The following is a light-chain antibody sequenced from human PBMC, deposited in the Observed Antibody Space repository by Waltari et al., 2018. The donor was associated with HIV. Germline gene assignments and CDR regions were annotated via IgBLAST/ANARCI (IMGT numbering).Light chain of an antibody. CDR1: QRVSSSY. J-gene: IGKJ5*01. V-gene: IGKV3-20*01. CDR2: GAS. Sequence: EIVLTQSPGTLSLSPGERATLSYRASQRVSSSYLARYQQKPGQAPRLLIYGASSRATGIPDRFSGSGSGTDFTLTISRLEPEDFAVYYCQQYGSSPITFGQGTRLEIK. CDR3: QQYGSSPIT.